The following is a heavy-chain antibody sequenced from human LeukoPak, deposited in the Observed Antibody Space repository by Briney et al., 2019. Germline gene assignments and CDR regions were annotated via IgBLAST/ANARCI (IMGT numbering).Heavy chain of an antibody. CDR3: ARGLAAAGHYYYGMDV. V-gene: IGHV4-34*01. Sequence: PSETLSLTCAVYGGSFSGYYWSWIRQPPGKGLEWIGEINHSGSTNYNPSLKSRVTISVDTSKNQFSLKLSSVTAADTAVYYCARGLAAAGHYYYGMDVWGQGTTVTVSS. CDR2: INHSGST. J-gene: IGHJ6*02. CDR1: GGSFSGYY. D-gene: IGHD6-13*01.